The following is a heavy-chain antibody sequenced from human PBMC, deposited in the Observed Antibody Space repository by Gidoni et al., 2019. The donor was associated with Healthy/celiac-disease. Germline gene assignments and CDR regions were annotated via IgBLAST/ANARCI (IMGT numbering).Heavy chain of an antibody. J-gene: IGHJ6*02. CDR2: IYYSGST. V-gene: IGHV4-59*01. Sequence: QVQLQESGPGLVKPSETLSLTCTVSGGSISSYYWSWIRQPPGKGLEWIGYIYYSGSTDYNPSLKSRVTISVDTSKNQFSLKLSSVTAADTAVYYCARGGTVNYGMDVWGQGTTVTVSS. D-gene: IGHD4-4*01. CDR1: GGSISSYY. CDR3: ARGGTVNYGMDV.